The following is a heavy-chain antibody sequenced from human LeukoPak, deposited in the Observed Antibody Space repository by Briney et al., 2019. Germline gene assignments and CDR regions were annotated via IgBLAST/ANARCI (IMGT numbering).Heavy chain of an antibody. CDR2: VYYSGRT. D-gene: IGHD3-3*01. Sequence: PSETLSLTCTVSGGPISRSDYYWGWIRQPPGKGLEWIGSVYYSGRTYYNPSLKSQVTISVDTSKNQFSLKVSSVTAADTAVYYCARDPDYDFWSGYYYYYYYMDVWGKGTTVTVSS. CDR1: GGPISRSDYY. CDR3: ARDPDYDFWSGYYYYYYYMDV. V-gene: IGHV4-39*02. J-gene: IGHJ6*03.